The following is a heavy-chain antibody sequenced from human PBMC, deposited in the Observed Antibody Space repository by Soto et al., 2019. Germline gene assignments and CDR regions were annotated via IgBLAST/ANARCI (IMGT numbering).Heavy chain of an antibody. CDR3: AKDSPALRITIFGVVPIGFDY. V-gene: IGHV3-23*01. CDR2: ISGSGGST. D-gene: IGHD3-3*01. Sequence: GGSLRVSCAASGFTFSSYAMSWVRQAPGKGLEWLSAISGSGGSTYYADSVKGRFTISRDNSKNTLYLQMNSLRAEDTAVYYCAKDSPALRITIFGVVPIGFDYWGPGTLVTVSS. CDR1: GFTFSSYA. J-gene: IGHJ4*02.